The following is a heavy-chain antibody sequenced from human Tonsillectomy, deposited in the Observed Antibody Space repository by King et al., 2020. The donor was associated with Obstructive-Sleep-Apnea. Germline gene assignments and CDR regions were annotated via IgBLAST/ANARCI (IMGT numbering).Heavy chain of an antibody. V-gene: IGHV3-11*06. J-gene: IGHJ4*02. CDR1: GFTFTDYDYY. Sequence: VQLVESGGGVVKPGGSLRLSCAASGFTFTDYDYYMSWIRQAPGKGREWVAYISSTGTYIKYADSLKGRFTISRDNAANSVYLQMNSLRADDTALYFCARESGDWLVDSWGQGTLVIVSS. CDR2: ISSTGTYI. CDR3: ARESGDWLVDS. D-gene: IGHD6-19*01.